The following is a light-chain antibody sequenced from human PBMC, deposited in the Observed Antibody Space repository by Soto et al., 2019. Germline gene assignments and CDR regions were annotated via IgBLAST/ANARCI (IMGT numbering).Light chain of an antibody. CDR1: QSIGSN. Sequence: EIVMTQSPATLSVSPGERATLSCRASQSIGSNLAWYQQKPGQAPRLLIYGASTRATGIPARFSGSGSGTEFTLTISSLQSEDFAVYYCQQHDVWPATFGQGTKVEIK. CDR3: QQHDVWPAT. CDR2: GAS. V-gene: IGKV3-15*01. J-gene: IGKJ1*01.